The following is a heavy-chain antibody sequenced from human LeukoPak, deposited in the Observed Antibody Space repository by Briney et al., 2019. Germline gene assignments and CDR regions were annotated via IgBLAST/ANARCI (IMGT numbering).Heavy chain of an antibody. CDR2: IRYDGSEE. CDR3: AKRKYDVSWIYSMDV. CDR1: GFTFRNYD. D-gene: IGHD3-3*01. J-gene: IGHJ6*03. Sequence: PGGSLRLSCAASGFTFRNYDMHWVRQSPDKGLEWVAFIRYDGSEENYADSVKGRFTISRENSKNTLYLQMNSLRAEDTAVYYCAKRKYDVSWIYSMDVWGKGTTVTVSS. V-gene: IGHV3-30*02.